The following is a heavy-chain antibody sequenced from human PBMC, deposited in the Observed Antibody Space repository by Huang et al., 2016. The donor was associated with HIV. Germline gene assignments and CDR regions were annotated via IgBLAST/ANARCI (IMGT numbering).Heavy chain of an antibody. D-gene: IGHD2-15*01. CDR1: GYKFTSYW. V-gene: IGHV5-51*01. J-gene: IGHJ4*02. CDR3: ARQRASGSTYVDS. Sequence: EVQLVQSGAEVKKPGESLKISCKGSGYKFTSYWIAWGRQMPGKGLERMGISYPGDSDTRYSPSFQGQVTISADKSINTAYLQWSSLKTSDTAMYFCARQRASGSTYVDSWGQGTLLTVYS. CDR2: SYPGDSDT.